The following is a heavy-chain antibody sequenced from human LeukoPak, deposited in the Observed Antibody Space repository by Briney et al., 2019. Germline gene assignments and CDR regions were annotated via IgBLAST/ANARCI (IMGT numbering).Heavy chain of an antibody. CDR2: ISSSGSTI. D-gene: IGHD2-2*01. J-gene: IGHJ4*02. Sequence: SPGGSLRLSCAASGFTFSDYYMSWIRQAPGKGLEWVSYISSSGSTIYYADSVKGRFTISRDNAKNSLYLQMNSLRAEDTAVYYCAREVRSYQPEPFFDYWGQGTLVTVSS. CDR1: GFTFSDYY. V-gene: IGHV3-11*01. CDR3: AREVRSYQPEPFFDY.